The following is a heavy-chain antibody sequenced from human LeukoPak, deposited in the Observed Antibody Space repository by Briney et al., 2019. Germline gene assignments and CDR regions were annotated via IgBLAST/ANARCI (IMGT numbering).Heavy chain of an antibody. V-gene: IGHV3-23*01. CDR2: ISGSGGST. J-gene: IGHJ6*02. CDR3: AKSYPVTTFGYSEGMDV. D-gene: IGHD3-16*01. Sequence: GGSLRLSCAASGFPFSSYAMSWVRQAPGKGLEWVSAISGSGGSTYYADSVKGRFTISRDNSKNTLYLQMNSLRAEDTAVYYCAKSYPVTTFGYSEGMDVWGQGTTVTVSS. CDR1: GFPFSSYA.